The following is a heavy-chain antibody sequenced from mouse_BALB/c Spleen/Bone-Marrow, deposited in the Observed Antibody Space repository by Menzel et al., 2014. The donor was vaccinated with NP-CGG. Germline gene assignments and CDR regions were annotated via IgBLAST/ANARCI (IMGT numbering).Heavy chain of an antibody. CDR3: ARNYVYYKSFAY. D-gene: IGHD2-1*01. Sequence: VQLQQSGAELVKPGASVKLSCTASGFNIKDTYMHWVKQRPEQGLEWIGRIDPANGNTKYDPKFQGKATITADTSSNTAYLQLSSLTSEDTAVYYCARNYVYYKSFAYWGQGTLVTVSS. CDR2: IDPANGNT. CDR1: GFNIKDTY. J-gene: IGHJ3*01. V-gene: IGHV14-3*02.